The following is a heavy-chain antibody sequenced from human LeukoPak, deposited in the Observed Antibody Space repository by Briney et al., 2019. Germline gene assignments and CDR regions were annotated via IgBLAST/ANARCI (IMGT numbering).Heavy chain of an antibody. CDR1: GGTFSSYA. CDR3: ARELGGGPTPDAFDI. J-gene: IGHJ3*02. CDR2: IIPILGLA. D-gene: IGHD7-27*01. Sequence: GAWVKVSCKASGGTFSSYAISWVRQAPGQGLEWMGRIIPILGLANYAQKFQGRVTFTADKSTTTAYMDLSSLRSEDTAVYYCARELGGGPTPDAFDIWGQGTMVTVSS. V-gene: IGHV1-69*04.